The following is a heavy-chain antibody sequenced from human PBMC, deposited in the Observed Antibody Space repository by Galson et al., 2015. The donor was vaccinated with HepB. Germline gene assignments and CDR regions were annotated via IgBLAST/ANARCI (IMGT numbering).Heavy chain of an antibody. CDR1: GFTFSSYS. J-gene: IGHJ4*02. D-gene: IGHD3-10*01. Sequence: SLRLSCAASGFTFSSYSMNWVRQAPGKGLEWVSSISSSSSYIYYADSVKGRFTIPRDNAKNSLYLQMNSLRAEDTAVYYCARALGGGSDLDYWGQGTLVTVSS. CDR2: ISSSSSYI. CDR3: ARALGGGSDLDY. V-gene: IGHV3-21*01.